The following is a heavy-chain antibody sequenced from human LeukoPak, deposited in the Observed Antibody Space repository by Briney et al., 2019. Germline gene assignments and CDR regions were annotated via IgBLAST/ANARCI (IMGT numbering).Heavy chain of an antibody. Sequence: GGSLRLSCEASGFTFRDHYMTWIRQAPGKGLDFISYISGSSYTTYYADSVRGRFTISRDNTKNSVSLQMDSLRVEDSAVYYCARRGISDTTSGVVIPNCFDSWGQGTLVTVSS. J-gene: IGHJ5*01. CDR3: ARRGISDTTSGVVIPNCFDS. CDR1: GFTFRDHY. V-gene: IGHV3-11*04. CDR2: ISGSSYTT. D-gene: IGHD3-3*01.